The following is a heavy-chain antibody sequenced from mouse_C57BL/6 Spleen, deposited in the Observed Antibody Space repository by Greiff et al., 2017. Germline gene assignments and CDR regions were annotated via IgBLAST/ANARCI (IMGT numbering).Heavy chain of an antibody. CDR1: GYAFTNYL. V-gene: IGHV1-54*01. J-gene: IGHJ4*01. CDR2: INPGSGGT. Sequence: QVQLQQSGAELVRPGTSVKVSCKASGYAFTNYLIEWVKQRPGQGLEWIGVINPGSGGTNYNEKFKGKATLTADKSSSTAYMQLSSLTSEDSAVYCCARDGYSMDYWGQGTSVTVSS. CDR3: ARDGYSMDY. D-gene: IGHD2-3*01.